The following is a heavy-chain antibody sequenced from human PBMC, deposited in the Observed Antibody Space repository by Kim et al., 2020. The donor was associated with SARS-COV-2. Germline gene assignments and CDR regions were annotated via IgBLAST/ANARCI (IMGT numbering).Heavy chain of an antibody. D-gene: IGHD3-22*01. CDR1: GFAFSTSW. CDR3: ARDPYDSSGYGAFDY. V-gene: IGHV3-7*01. Sequence: GGSLRLSCVGSGFAFSTSWMTWVRQVPGKGLEWVANIKEDGRDTYYVDSVKCRFTISRDNAKSSVYLQMNSLRAEDTAVYYCARDPYDSSGYGAFDYWGQGTLVTVAS. CDR2: IKEDGRDT. J-gene: IGHJ4*02.